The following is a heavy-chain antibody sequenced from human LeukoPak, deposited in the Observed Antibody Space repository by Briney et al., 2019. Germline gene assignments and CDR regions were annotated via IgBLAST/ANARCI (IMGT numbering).Heavy chain of an antibody. CDR2: IYYSGST. Sequence: SQTLSLTCTVSGGSTSSGDYYWSWIRQPPGKGLEWIGYIYYSGSTYYNPSLKSRVTISVDTSKNQFSLKLSSVTAADTAVYYCARSGSYPVGFDPWGQGTLVTVSS. D-gene: IGHD1-26*01. V-gene: IGHV4-30-4*01. CDR3: ARSGSYPVGFDP. CDR1: GGSTSSGDYY. J-gene: IGHJ5*02.